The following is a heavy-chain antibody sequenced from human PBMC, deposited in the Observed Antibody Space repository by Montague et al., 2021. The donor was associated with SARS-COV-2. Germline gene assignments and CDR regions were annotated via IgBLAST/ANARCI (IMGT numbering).Heavy chain of an antibody. CDR2: ISWNSGSI. D-gene: IGHD3-10*01. CDR3: AKGMVRGVITPGFDY. Sequence: SLRLSCAASGFTFDDYAMHWVRQAPGKGLEWVSGISWNSGSIGYADSVKGRFTISRDNAKNSLYLQMNSLRAEDTALYYCAKGMVRGVITPGFDYWGQGTLVTVSS. CDR1: GFTFDDYA. V-gene: IGHV3-9*01. J-gene: IGHJ4*02.